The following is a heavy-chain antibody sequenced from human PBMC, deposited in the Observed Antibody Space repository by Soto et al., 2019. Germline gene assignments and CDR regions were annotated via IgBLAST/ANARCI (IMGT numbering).Heavy chain of an antibody. V-gene: IGHV1-69*06. CDR3: AREATGDFWSGYYMPNWFDP. J-gene: IGHJ5*02. CDR1: GGTFSSYA. CDR2: IIPIFGTA. Sequence: GASVKVSCKASGGTFSSYAISWVRQAPGQGLEWMGGIIPIFGTANYAQKFQGRVTITADKSTSTAYMELSSLRSEDTAVYYCAREATGDFWSGYYMPNWFDPWGQGTLVTVSS. D-gene: IGHD3-3*01.